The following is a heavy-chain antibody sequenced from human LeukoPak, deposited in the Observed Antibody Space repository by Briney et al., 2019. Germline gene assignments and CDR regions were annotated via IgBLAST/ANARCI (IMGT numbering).Heavy chain of an antibody. J-gene: IGHJ2*01. CDR1: GFTFRGYE. D-gene: IGHD6-6*01. CDR2: VSTTGDIR. V-gene: IGHV3-48*03. CDR3: ARYSRWGTGNWYFDL. Sequence: GGSLRLSCAGSGFTFRGYEMNWVRQPPGKGLEWLSYVSTTGDIRHYADSVTGRFTISRDNAENALHLQMNSLRVEDTAIYYCARYSRWGTGNWYFDLWGRGTLVTVSS.